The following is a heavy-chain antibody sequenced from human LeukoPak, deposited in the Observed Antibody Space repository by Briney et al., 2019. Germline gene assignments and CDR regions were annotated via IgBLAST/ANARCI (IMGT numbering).Heavy chain of an antibody. D-gene: IGHD3-16*01. CDR3: ARHYYGDVYCFDL. Sequence: SETLSLTCTVSGGSISDYYWSWLRQSPGKGLEWIGYFYYSGTSRYNPSLKSRVTFSPGTSEDHFSLKLTSVTAADTAVYYCARHYYGDVYCFDLWGQGTLVTVSS. CDR1: GGSISDYY. CDR2: FYYSGTS. V-gene: IGHV4-59*08. J-gene: IGHJ4*02.